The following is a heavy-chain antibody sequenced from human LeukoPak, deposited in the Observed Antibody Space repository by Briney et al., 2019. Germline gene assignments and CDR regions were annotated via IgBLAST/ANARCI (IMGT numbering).Heavy chain of an antibody. CDR1: GYTFTSYG. J-gene: IGHJ6*02. V-gene: IGHV1-18*01. D-gene: IGHD4-17*01. CDR2: ISAYNGNT. Sequence: GASVKVSCKASGYTFTSYGISWVRQAPGQGLEWMGWISAYNGNTNYAQKLQGRVTMTTDTSTSTAYMELRSLRSDDTAVYYCARDGPTVTSIRRGYYYYGMDVWGQGTTVTVSS. CDR3: ARDGPTVTSIRRGYYYYGMDV.